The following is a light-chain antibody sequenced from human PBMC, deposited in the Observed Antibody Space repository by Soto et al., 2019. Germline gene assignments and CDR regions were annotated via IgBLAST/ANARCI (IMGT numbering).Light chain of an antibody. CDR1: QSVSSSY. J-gene: IGKJ4*01. Sequence: EIVLTQSPGTLSLSPGERATLSCMASQSVSSSYLAWYQQKPGQAPKVLIYDASNRATGIPARFSGSGSGTDFTLTISSLEPEDFAVYYCQQRSNWPLTFGGGTKVDIK. V-gene: IGKV3D-20*02. CDR2: DAS. CDR3: QQRSNWPLT.